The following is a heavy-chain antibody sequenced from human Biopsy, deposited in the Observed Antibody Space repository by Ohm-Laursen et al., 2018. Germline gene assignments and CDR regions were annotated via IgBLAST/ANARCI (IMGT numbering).Heavy chain of an antibody. CDR2: IYTSGIN. J-gene: IGHJ5*02. CDR1: GGSLSSYS. CDR3: ARDRDRRGWFDP. D-gene: IGHD1-14*01. V-gene: IGHV4-4*07. Sequence: TLSLTCTVSGGSLSSYSWSWIRPPAGQGLEWIGQIYTSGINNYNPSLKSRVTMSVDTSKNKFSLRVSSVTAADTAVYYCARDRDRRGWFDPWGQGTLVTVSS.